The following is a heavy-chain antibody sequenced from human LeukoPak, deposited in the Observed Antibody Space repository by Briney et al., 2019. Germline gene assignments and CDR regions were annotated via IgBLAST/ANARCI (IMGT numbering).Heavy chain of an antibody. CDR1: GGSISSGDYY. CDR2: IYYSGST. Sequence: SETLSLTCTVSGGSISSGDYYWSWIRQPPGKGLEWIGYIYYSGSTYYNPSLKSRVTILVDTSKNQFSLKLSSVTAADTAVYYCARAVNYDFWSGYYPWGQGTLVTVSS. J-gene: IGHJ4*02. V-gene: IGHV4-30-4*08. D-gene: IGHD3-3*01. CDR3: ARAVNYDFWSGYYP.